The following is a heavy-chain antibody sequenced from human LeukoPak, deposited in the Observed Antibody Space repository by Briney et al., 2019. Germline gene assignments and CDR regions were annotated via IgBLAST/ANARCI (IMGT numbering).Heavy chain of an antibody. D-gene: IGHD6-13*01. CDR2: IWYDGSNK. V-gene: IGHV3-33*08. Sequence: GGSLRLSCAASGFTFSSYAMHWVRQAPGKGLEWVALIWYDGSNKYYTDSVKGRFTISRDNSKNTVYLHMNSLRVEDTAVYYCARWRSASSSSWYVLDYWGQGTLVTVSS. J-gene: IGHJ4*02. CDR1: GFTFSSYA. CDR3: ARWRSASSSSWYVLDY.